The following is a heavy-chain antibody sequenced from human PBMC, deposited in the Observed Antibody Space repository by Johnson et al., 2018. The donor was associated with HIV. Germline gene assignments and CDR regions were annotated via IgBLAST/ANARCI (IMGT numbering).Heavy chain of an antibody. Sequence: QVQLVESGGGVIRPGGSLRLSCAASGFTFSGYAIHWVRQAPGKGLEWVAVIWYDGSNKYYADSVKGRFTISRDNSKNTIYLQMNSLRAEDTAMYYCAKSPAKDHGGNSGAFAIWGQGTMVTVSS. V-gene: IGHV3-33*06. CDR1: GFTFSGYA. CDR3: AKSPAKDHGGNSGAFAI. J-gene: IGHJ3*02. D-gene: IGHD4-23*01. CDR2: IWYDGSNK.